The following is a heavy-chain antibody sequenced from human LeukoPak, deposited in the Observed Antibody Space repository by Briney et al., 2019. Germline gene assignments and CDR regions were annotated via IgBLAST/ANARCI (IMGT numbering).Heavy chain of an antibody. V-gene: IGHV3-9*01. CDR1: GFTFGDFA. CDR3: AKVDWYGPDY. J-gene: IGHJ4*02. Sequence: GGSLRLSCAASGFTFGDFAMHWVRHAPGKGLEWVSGISWNSGSIGYADSVKGRFTISRDNAKNSLYLQMNSLRAEDTALYYCAKVDWYGPDYWGQGTLVTVSS. D-gene: IGHD3-9*01. CDR2: ISWNSGSI.